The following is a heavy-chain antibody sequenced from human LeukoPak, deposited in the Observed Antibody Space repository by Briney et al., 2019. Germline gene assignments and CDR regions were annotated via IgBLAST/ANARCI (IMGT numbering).Heavy chain of an antibody. CDR1: GYSFTSYW. D-gene: IGHD6-19*01. CDR3: ARRLYYSGSYWFDP. CDR2: IYPGDSDT. Sequence: GESLKISCKGSGYSFTSYWIGWVCQMPGKGLEWMEIIYPGDSDTRYSPSFQGQVTISADKSISTAYLQWSSLKASDTAIYYCARRLYYSGSYWFDPWGQGTLVTVSS. V-gene: IGHV5-51*01. J-gene: IGHJ5*02.